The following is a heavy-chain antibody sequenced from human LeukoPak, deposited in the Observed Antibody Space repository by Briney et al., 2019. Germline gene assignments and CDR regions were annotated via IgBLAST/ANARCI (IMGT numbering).Heavy chain of an antibody. CDR1: GYTFTGYY. Sequence: ASVKVSCKASGYTFTGYYMHWVRQAPGQGLEWMGWINPNSGGTNYAQKFQGRVTMTRDTSTNTAYMELRSLRSDDTAVYFCARDAPRWRNAFDFWGQGTMVTVSS. CDR3: ARDAPRWRNAFDF. V-gene: IGHV1-2*02. J-gene: IGHJ3*01. D-gene: IGHD4-23*01. CDR2: INPNSGGT.